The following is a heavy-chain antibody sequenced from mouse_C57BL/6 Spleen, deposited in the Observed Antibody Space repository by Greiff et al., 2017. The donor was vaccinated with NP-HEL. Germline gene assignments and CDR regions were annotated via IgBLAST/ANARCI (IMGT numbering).Heavy chain of an antibody. Sequence: QVQLQQSGAELVRPGTSVKVSCKASGYAFTNYLIEWVKQRPGQGLEWIGVLNPGSGGTNYNEKFKGKATLTADKPSSTAYMQLISLTSEDSAVYFCARGIYYGYYWGQGTTLTVSS. CDR2: LNPGSGGT. D-gene: IGHD2-2*01. J-gene: IGHJ2*01. V-gene: IGHV1-54*01. CDR1: GYAFTNYL. CDR3: ARGIYYGYY.